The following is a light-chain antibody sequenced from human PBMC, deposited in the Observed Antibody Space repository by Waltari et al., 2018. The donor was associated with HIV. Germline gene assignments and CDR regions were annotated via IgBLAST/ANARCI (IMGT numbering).Light chain of an antibody. CDR2: AAS. J-gene: IGKJ2*01. CDR1: QGISSY. CDR3: QQLNSRPYT. V-gene: IGKV1-9*01. Sequence: DLQLPQSPSFLSASVGDRVTITCRASQGISSYLAWYQQKPGKAPKLLIYAASTLQGGVPSRFSGSGSGTEFTLTINSLQPEDFATYFCQQLNSRPYTFGQGTKLEIK.